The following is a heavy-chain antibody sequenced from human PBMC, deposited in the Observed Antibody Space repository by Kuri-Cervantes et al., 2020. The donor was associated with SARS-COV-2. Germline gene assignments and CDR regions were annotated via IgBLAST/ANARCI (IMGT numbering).Heavy chain of an antibody. V-gene: IGHV3-74*01. Sequence: GGSLRLSCAASGFTFSSYWVHWVRQAPGKGLVWVSRINSDGSSTSYADSVKGRFTISRDNAKNTLYLQMNSLRAEDTAVYYCARDYYDSSWVYWSQGTLVTVSS. CDR2: INSDGSST. D-gene: IGHD3-22*01. CDR1: GFTFSSYW. J-gene: IGHJ4*02. CDR3: ARDYYDSSWVY.